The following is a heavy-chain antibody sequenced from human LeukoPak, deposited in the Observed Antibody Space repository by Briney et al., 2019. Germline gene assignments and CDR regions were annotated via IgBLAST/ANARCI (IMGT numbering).Heavy chain of an antibody. CDR3: ANSKLVAVAAFDY. CDR2: ITAGGAGT. V-gene: IGHV3-23*01. D-gene: IGHD6-19*01. J-gene: IGHJ4*02. CDR1: GFTFSSYA. Sequence: GGSLRLSCAASGFTFSSYAMSWVRQAPGKGLEWVSAITAGGAGTYYADSVKGRFTISRNNSKNTLYLQMNGLRAEDTAVYYCANSKLVAVAAFDYWGQGTLVTVSS.